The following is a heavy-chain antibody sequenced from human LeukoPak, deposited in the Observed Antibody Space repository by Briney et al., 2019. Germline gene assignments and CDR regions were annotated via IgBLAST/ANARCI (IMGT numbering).Heavy chain of an antibody. Sequence: GGSLRLSCAASGFTFSSYSMNWVRQAPGKGLEWVSYISSSSSTIYYADSVKGRFTISRDNAKNSLYLQMNSLRAEDTAVYYCARGTGTSVRGYFDYWGQGTLVTVSS. CDR2: ISSSSSTI. CDR1: GFTFSSYS. J-gene: IGHJ4*02. CDR3: ARGTGTSVRGYFDY. D-gene: IGHD1-7*01. V-gene: IGHV3-48*04.